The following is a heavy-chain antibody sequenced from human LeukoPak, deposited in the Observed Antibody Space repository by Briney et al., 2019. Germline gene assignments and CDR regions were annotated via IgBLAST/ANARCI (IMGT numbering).Heavy chain of an antibody. J-gene: IGHJ4*02. CDR1: GFTFSDFW. CDR2: IRYDGNDP. Sequence: PGGSLRLSCATSGFTFSDFWMDWVRQVPGKGLECLSQIRYDGNDPYYADSVKGRFTISRDNAKNTLYLQMNSLRAEDTAVYFCVRGTSGWSGLDYWGQGTLVTVSS. D-gene: IGHD6-19*01. V-gene: IGHV3-74*01. CDR3: VRGTSGWSGLDY.